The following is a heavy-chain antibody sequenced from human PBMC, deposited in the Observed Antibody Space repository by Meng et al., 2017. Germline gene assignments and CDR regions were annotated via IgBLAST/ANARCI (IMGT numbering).Heavy chain of an antibody. CDR2: INPNSGGT. V-gene: IGHV1-2*06. CDR1: GYTFTGYY. Sequence: ASVKVSCKASGYTFTGYYMHWVRQAPGQGLEWMGRINPNSGGTNYAQKFQGRVTMTRDTSLSTAYMKLSRLRSADTAVYYCAREAFGVVSLRLDAFDIWGQGTMVTVSS. J-gene: IGHJ3*02. D-gene: IGHD3-3*01. CDR3: AREAFGVVSLRLDAFDI.